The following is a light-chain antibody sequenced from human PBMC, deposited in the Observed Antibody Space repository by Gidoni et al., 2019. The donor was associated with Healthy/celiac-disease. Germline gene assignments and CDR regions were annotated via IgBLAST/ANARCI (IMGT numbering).Light chain of an antibody. J-gene: IGKJ3*01. CDR1: QSVLYSSNNKNY. CDR2: WAS. CDR3: QQYYNTPFT. V-gene: IGKV4-1*01. Sequence: RATINCKSSQSVLYSSNNKNYLAWYQQKPGQPPKLLIYWASTRESGVPDRFSGSGYGTDFTLTISSLQAEDVAVYYCQQYYNTPFTFGPXTKVDIK.